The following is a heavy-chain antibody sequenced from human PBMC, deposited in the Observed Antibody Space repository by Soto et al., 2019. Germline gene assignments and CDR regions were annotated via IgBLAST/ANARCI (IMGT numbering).Heavy chain of an antibody. CDR1: VFTLSSYW. CDR2: IKEDGSEK. Sequence: PGGTLRLTCSASVFTLSSYWMSWLRQVPGKGLAWVSNIKEDGSEKYYVDSVKGRFTISRDNAKNSVHLQMNSLRDEDTAVYYCVRFSILVSGRGRGAFFDSWGQG. V-gene: IGHV3-7*03. J-gene: IGHJ4*02. D-gene: IGHD6-19*01. CDR3: VRFSILVSGRGRGAFFDS.